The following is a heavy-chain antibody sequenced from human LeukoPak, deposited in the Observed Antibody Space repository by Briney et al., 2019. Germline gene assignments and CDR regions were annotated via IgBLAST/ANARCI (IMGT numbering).Heavy chain of an antibody. J-gene: IGHJ5*02. D-gene: IGHD2-2*01. CDR1: GGSISSGGYY. Sequence: SETLSLTCTVSGGSISSGGYYWSWIRQHPGKGLEWIGYIYYSGSTYYNPSLKSRVTISVDTSKNQFSLKLSSVTAADTAVYYCARRAYCSSTSCYSWFDPWGQGTLVTVSS. V-gene: IGHV4-31*03. CDR3: ARRAYCSSTSCYSWFDP. CDR2: IYYSGST.